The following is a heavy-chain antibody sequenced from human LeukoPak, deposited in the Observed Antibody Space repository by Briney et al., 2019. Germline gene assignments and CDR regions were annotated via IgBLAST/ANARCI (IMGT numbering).Heavy chain of an antibody. CDR2: FDPEDGET. V-gene: IGHV1-24*01. D-gene: IGHD1-14*01. J-gene: IGHJ4*02. Sequence: ASVKVSCKASGYTLTELSMYWVRQAPGKGLEWMGGFDPEDGETIYAQKFQGRVTMTEDTSTDTAYMELSSLRSEDTAVYYCARGASSTENFDYWGQGTLVTVSS. CDR1: GYTLTELS. CDR3: ARGASSTENFDY.